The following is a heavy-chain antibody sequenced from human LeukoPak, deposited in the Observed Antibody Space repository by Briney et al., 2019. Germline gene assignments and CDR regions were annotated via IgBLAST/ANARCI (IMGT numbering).Heavy chain of an antibody. D-gene: IGHD6-6*01. CDR2: IYTSGGT. J-gene: IGHJ4*02. V-gene: IGHV4-61*02. CDR3: ARHPFEYSSSSSDYFDY. Sequence: SETLSLTCTVSGGSISSGSYYWSWIRQPAGKGLEWIGRIYTSGGTYYNPSLKSRVTISVDTSKNQFSLKLSSVTAADTAVYYCARHPFEYSSSSSDYFDYWGQGTLVTVSS. CDR1: GGSISSGSYY.